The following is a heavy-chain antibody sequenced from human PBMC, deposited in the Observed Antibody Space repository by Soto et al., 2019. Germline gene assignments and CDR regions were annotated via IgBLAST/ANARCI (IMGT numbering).Heavy chain of an antibody. J-gene: IGHJ4*02. CDR3: AGITFDPTRTKKIPLFDY. D-gene: IGHD1-1*01. CDR1: GGSISSYY. CDR2: IYYSGRT. Sequence: QVQLQESGPGLVKPSETLSLTCTVSGGSISSYYWGWIRQPPGKGLEWIGYIYYSGRTNYNPSLKSRVTISVDTSKNQFSLKLSSVTAADTAVYYGAGITFDPTRTKKIPLFDYWGQGTLVTVSS. V-gene: IGHV4-59*01.